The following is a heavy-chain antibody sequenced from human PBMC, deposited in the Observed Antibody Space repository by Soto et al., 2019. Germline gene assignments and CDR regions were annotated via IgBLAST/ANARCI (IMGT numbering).Heavy chain of an antibody. J-gene: IGHJ4*02. CDR3: ACITQVGAKVMFEY. CDR1: GASVSSDNYY. V-gene: IGHV4-61*01. CDR2: SFYTGIT. Sequence: TLSLTCTVSGASVSSDNYYWSWIRQPPGRGLEWIGYSFYTGITNNNPSLRSRVAISVDTSNNQFSLNLTSVTPTDTAVYYCACITQVGAKVMFEYWGQGTLVTVSS. D-gene: IGHD1-26*01.